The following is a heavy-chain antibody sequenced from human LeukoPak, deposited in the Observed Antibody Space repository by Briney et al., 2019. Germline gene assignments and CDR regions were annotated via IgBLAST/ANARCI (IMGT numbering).Heavy chain of an antibody. D-gene: IGHD6-6*01. CDR2: INSDGSEG. CDR1: GFTFGGFW. Sequence: PGGPLRPPCQVPGFTFGGFWMSWSRQAPGKGLEWVASINSDGSEGYYADVVKGRFTISRDNAKNSLYLQINSLRAEDTAVYYCARSSYSSSSSVWGQGTMVTVSS. V-gene: IGHV3-7*03. CDR3: ARSSYSSSSSV. J-gene: IGHJ3*01.